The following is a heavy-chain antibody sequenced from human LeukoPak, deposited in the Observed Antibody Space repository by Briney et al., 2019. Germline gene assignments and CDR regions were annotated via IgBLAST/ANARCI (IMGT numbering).Heavy chain of an antibody. D-gene: IGHD4-17*01. V-gene: IGHV4-59*12. J-gene: IGHJ4*02. CDR2: IYYTGNT. CDR1: GGSISGYY. Sequence: PSETLSLTCTVSGGSISGYYWSWIRQPPGKGLEWIAYIYYTGNTNYNPSLKSRVTISLDTSKNQFSLKLSSVTAADTAVYYCARQQSTDDYGDYVHDGGIAYWGQGTLATVSS. CDR3: ARQQSTDDYGDYVHDGGIAY.